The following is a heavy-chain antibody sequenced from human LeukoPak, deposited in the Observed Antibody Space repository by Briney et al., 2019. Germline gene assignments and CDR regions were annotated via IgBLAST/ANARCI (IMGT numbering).Heavy chain of an antibody. Sequence: SQTLSLTCTVSGGSISSGSYYWSWIRQPAGKGLEWIGRIYTSGSTNYNPSLKSRVTISVDTSKNQFSLKLSSVTAADTAVYYCARVRYSSLDYWGQGTLVTVSS. D-gene: IGHD6-13*01. V-gene: IGHV4-61*02. CDR3: ARVRYSSLDY. J-gene: IGHJ4*02. CDR2: IYTSGST. CDR1: GGSISSGSYY.